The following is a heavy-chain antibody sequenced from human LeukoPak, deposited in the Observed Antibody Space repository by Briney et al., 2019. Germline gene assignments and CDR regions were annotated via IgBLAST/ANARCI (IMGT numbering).Heavy chain of an antibody. J-gene: IGHJ6*02. Sequence: GASVKVSCKASGYTFTSYGISWVRQAPGQGLAWMGWISAYNGNTNYAQKLQGRVTMTTDTSTSTAYMELRSLRSDDTAVYYCARVCITMVRGVILYYYGMDVWGQGTTVTVSS. CDR3: ARVCITMVRGVILYYYGMDV. CDR1: GYTFTSYG. V-gene: IGHV1-18*01. D-gene: IGHD3-10*01. CDR2: ISAYNGNT.